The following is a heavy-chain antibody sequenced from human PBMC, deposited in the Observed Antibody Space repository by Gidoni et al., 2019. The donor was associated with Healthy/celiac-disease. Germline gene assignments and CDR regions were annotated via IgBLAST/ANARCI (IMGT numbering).Heavy chain of an antibody. D-gene: IGHD6-13*01. CDR1: GGSISSSSYY. CDR3: ARALIAAAKDFDY. CDR2: IYYSGST. Sequence: QLQLQESGPGLVKPSETLSLTCTVSGGSISSSSYYWGWIRQPPGKGLEWIGSIYYSGSTYYNPSLKSRVTISVDTSKNQFSLKLSSVTAADTAVYYCARALIAAAKDFDYWGQGTLVTVSS. V-gene: IGHV4-39*01. J-gene: IGHJ4*02.